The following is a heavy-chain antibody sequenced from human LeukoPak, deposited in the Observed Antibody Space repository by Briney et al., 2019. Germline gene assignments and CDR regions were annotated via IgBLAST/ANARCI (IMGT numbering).Heavy chain of an antibody. J-gene: IGHJ4*02. CDR3: ARAAYSSSPDY. D-gene: IGHD6-6*01. Sequence: PGGSLRLSCSASGFTFSTYWMVWVRQAPGKGLVWFSHIDTDRTTTGYPAPVNLRFTMSRDNSKNTLYLQMNSLRAEDTAVYFCARAAYSSSPDYWGQGTLVTVSS. CDR1: GFTFSTYW. V-gene: IGHV3-74*01. CDR2: IDTDRTTT.